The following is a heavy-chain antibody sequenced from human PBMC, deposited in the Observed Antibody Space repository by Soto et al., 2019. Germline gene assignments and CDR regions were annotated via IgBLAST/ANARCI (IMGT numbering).Heavy chain of an antibody. D-gene: IGHD6-19*01. CDR2: IWYDASNK. CDR1: GFTFSSYG. Sequence: QVQLVESGGGVVQPGRSLRLSCAASGFTFSSYGMHWVRQAPGKGLESVAVIWYDASNKYYADSVKGRFTISRDNSKNTLYLQMNSLRAEDTAVYYCARDCAGYSSGWYQRGGFDYWGHGTLVTVSS. J-gene: IGHJ4*01. CDR3: ARDCAGYSSGWYQRGGFDY. V-gene: IGHV3-33*01.